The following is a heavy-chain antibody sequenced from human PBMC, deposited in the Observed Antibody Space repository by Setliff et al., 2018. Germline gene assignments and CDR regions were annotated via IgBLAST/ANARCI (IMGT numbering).Heavy chain of an antibody. Sequence: GSLRLSCAASGFTFSSYSMNWVRQAPGKGLEWVSSISSSSSYIYYADSVKGRFTLSRDNAKNSLYLQMNSLRAEDTAVYYCARAAITIFGVVTPFDYWGQGTLVTVSS. CDR3: ARAAITIFGVVTPFDY. CDR1: GFTFSSYS. D-gene: IGHD3-3*01. CDR2: ISSSSSYI. J-gene: IGHJ4*02. V-gene: IGHV3-21*01.